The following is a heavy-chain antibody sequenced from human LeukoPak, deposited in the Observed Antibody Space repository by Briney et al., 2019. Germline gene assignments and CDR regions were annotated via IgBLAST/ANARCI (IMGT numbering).Heavy chain of an antibody. CDR3: ARDGQNRYWFDP. J-gene: IGHJ5*02. CDR2: INPSSGVA. CDR1: GYTFTGYY. V-gene: IGHV1-2*02. Sequence: ASVKVSCKTFGYTFTGYYMHWVRQAPGQGLEWMGWINPSSGVASSAQKFQGRVTMTRDTSISTAYMELSRLRSDDTAVYYCARDGQNRYWFDPWGQGTLVTVSS.